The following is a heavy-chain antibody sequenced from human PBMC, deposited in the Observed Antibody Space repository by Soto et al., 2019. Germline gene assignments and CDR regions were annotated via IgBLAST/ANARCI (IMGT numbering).Heavy chain of an antibody. CDR2: ISAYNGKT. CDR3: ARGPDYGDYVYPAEYFQH. CDR1: GYTFTSYG. D-gene: IGHD4-17*01. Sequence: QVQLVQSGAEVKKPGASVKVSCKASGYTFTSYGISWVRQAPGQGLEWMGWISAYNGKTNYAQKLQGRVTMTTDTSTSTAYMELRSLRSGDTAVYYCARGPDYGDYVYPAEYFQHWGQGTLVTVSS. V-gene: IGHV1-18*01. J-gene: IGHJ1*01.